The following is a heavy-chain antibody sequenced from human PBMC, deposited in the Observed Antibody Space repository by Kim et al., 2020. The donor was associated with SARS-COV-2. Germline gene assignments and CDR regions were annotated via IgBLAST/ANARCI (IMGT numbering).Heavy chain of an antibody. Sequence: AQKFQGRGTITADKSTSTAYMELSSLRSEDTAVYYCARDGGAAAGIPYDYWGQGTLVTVSS. J-gene: IGHJ4*02. CDR3: ARDGGAAAGIPYDY. D-gene: IGHD6-13*01. V-gene: IGHV1-69*04.